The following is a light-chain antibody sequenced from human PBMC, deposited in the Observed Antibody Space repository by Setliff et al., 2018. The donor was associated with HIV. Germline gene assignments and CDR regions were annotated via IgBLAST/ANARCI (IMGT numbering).Light chain of an antibody. CDR1: SSDVGVYNY. Sequence: QSALTQPASVSGSPGQSITISCTGTSSDVGVYNYVSWYQQHPGKAPKLMIYDVSNRPSGISNRFSGSKSGNTASLTVSGLQAEDEADYYCSSYTNSSSGVFGTGTKVTVL. CDR2: DVS. V-gene: IGLV2-14*03. J-gene: IGLJ1*01. CDR3: SSYTNSSSGV.